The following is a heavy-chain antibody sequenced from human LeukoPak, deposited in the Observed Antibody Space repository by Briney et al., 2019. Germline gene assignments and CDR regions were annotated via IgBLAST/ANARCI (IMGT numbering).Heavy chain of an antibody. D-gene: IGHD2-21*02. Sequence: PSETLSLTCTVSGGSISSSSYYWGWIRQPPGKGLEWIGSIYYSGSTYYNPSLKSRVTISVDTSKNQFSLKLSSVTAADTAVYYCARALYCGGDCYPYYFDYWGQGTLVTVSS. CDR2: IYYSGST. CDR1: GGSISSSSYY. CDR3: ARALYCGGDCYPYYFDY. J-gene: IGHJ4*02. V-gene: IGHV4-39*07.